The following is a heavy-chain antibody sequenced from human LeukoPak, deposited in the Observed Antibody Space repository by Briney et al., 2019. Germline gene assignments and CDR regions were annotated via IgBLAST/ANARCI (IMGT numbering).Heavy chain of an antibody. J-gene: IGHJ3*02. CDR2: IVVDSGNT. Sequence: GASVKVSCKASGYTFTSSAVHWVRQARGQGLEWIGWIVVDSGNTNYAQKFQERVTITTDMSTSTAYMELSSLRSGATAVYYCAADPFGWTGFGIWGQGTMVTVSS. CDR3: AADPFGWTGFGI. V-gene: IGHV1-58*01. D-gene: IGHD3-16*01. CDR1: GYTFTSSA.